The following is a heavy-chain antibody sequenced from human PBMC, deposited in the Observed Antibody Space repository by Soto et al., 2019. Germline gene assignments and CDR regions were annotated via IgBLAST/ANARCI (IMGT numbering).Heavy chain of an antibody. V-gene: IGHV3-73*02. CDR2: IRSRPHNYAT. J-gene: IGHJ4*02. CDR3: TTERDY. CDR1: GLNFSGSA. Sequence: EVQLVESGGGLVQIGESLKLSCATSGLNFSGSAMHWARQASGKGLEWVGRIRSRPHNYATTYAASVEGRFTISRDDSKNTVYLQMNGLKTDDTAMYYCTTERDYWGRGTLVTVSS.